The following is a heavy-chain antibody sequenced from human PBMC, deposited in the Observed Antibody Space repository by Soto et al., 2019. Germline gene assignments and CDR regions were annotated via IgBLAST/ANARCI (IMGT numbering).Heavy chain of an antibody. CDR2: ISYDGSNK. CDR3: ARDFDSSGYYSFDY. CDR1: GFTFSSYA. V-gene: IGHV3-30-3*01. D-gene: IGHD3-22*01. Sequence: GSLRLSCAASGFTFSSYAMHWVRQAPGKGLEWVAVISYDGSNKYYADSVKGRFTISRDNSKNTLYLQMNSLRAEDTAVYYCARDFDSSGYYSFDYWGQGTLVTVSS. J-gene: IGHJ4*02.